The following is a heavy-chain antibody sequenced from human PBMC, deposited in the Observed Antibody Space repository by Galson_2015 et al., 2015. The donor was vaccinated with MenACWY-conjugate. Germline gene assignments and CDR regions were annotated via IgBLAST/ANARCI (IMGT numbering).Heavy chain of an antibody. CDR2: IRKKADGGTT. J-gene: IGHJ3*02. CDR3: TRPDLWSGREAFDI. D-gene: IGHD3-3*01. CDR1: GLSFGDSP. Sequence: SLRLSCAASGLSFGDSPMNWFRQAPGKGLEWVGFIRKKADGGTTEYAASVKGRSTIPRDDSKSIAYLQMNSLKTEDTALYYCTRPDLWSGREAFDILGQGTMVSVSA. V-gene: IGHV3-49*03.